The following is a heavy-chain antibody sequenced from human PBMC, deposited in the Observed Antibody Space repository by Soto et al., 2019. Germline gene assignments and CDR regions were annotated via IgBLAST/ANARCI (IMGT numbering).Heavy chain of an antibody. J-gene: IGHJ3*02. Sequence: GGSLRLSCAASGFTFSSYAMHWVRQAPGKGLEWVAVISYDGSNKYYADSVKGRFTISRDNSKNTLYLQMNSLRAEDTAVYYCARDQKTLRIAVAGPDVEGGGAFDIWGQGTMVTVSS. CDR1: GFTFSSYA. V-gene: IGHV3-30-3*01. CDR3: ARDQKTLRIAVAGPDVEGGGAFDI. CDR2: ISYDGSNK. D-gene: IGHD6-19*01.